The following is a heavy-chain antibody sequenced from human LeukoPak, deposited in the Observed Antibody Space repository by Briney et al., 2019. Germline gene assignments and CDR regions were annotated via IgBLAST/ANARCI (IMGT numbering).Heavy chain of an antibody. CDR3: ARDAYYDFWSGDRDYYYMDV. CDR1: GDTFTGYY. J-gene: IGHJ6*03. CDR2: INPHSGGT. D-gene: IGHD3-3*01. Sequence: GASLKVSCKASGDTFTGYYMQWVRQAPGQRLEWMGWINPHSGGTNYAQKFQGRVTMTRDTSISTAYMELSRLRSDDTAVYYCARDAYYDFWSGDRDYYYMDVWGKGTTVTVSS. V-gene: IGHV1-2*02.